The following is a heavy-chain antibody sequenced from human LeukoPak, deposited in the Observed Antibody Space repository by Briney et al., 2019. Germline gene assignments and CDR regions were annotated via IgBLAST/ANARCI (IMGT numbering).Heavy chain of an antibody. Sequence: PSETLSLTCTVSGGSISSSSYYWGRIRQPPGKGLVWIGSIYYSGGTYYNPSLKSRVTISVDTSKNQFSLKLSSVTAADTAVYYCARRLSTYSSSPYFDYWGQGTLVTVSS. V-gene: IGHV4-39*01. CDR3: ARRLSTYSSSPYFDY. J-gene: IGHJ4*02. D-gene: IGHD6-6*01. CDR1: GGSISSSSYY. CDR2: IYYSGGT.